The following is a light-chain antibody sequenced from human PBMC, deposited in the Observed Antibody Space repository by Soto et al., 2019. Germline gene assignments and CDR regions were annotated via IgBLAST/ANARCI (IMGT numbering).Light chain of an antibody. V-gene: IGLV2-14*03. J-gene: IGLJ2*01. CDR1: SSDVGDFNY. CDR3: SSYSSSTTHVV. CDR2: DVT. Sequence: QSALTQPASVSGSPGRSVTISCTGTSSDVGDFNYVSWYQHLPGRAPKLIIYDVTNRPSGISYRFSASKSGRTASLTISGLQAEGEGEYYCSSYSSSTTHVVFGGGTKVTVL.